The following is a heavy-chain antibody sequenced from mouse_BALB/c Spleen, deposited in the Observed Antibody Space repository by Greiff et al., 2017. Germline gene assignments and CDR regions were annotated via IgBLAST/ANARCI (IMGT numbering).Heavy chain of an antibody. CDR2: ISSGGSYT. CDR1: GFTFSSYA. V-gene: IGHV5-9-4*01. J-gene: IGHJ3*01. CDR3: ARGGNDAWFAY. Sequence: EVKLMESGGGLVKPGGSLKLSCAASGFTFSSYAMSWVRQSPEKRLEWVAEISSGGSYTYYPDTVTGRFTISRDNAKNTLYLEMSSLRSEDTAMYYCARGGNDAWFAYWGQGTLVTVSA.